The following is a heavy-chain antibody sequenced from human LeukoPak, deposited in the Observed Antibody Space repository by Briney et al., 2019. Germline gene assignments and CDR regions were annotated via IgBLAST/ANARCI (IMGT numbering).Heavy chain of an antibody. J-gene: IGHJ6*03. V-gene: IGHV1-18*01. CDR2: ISAYNGNT. CDR1: GYTFTSYG. Sequence: GASVKVSCKASGYTFTSYGISWVRQAPGQGLEWMGWISAYNGNTNYAQKLQGRVTMTTDTSTSTAYMELRSLRSDDTAVYYCASVDIVATIAYYYYMDVWGKGTTVTAAS. D-gene: IGHD5-12*01. CDR3: ASVDIVATIAYYYYMDV.